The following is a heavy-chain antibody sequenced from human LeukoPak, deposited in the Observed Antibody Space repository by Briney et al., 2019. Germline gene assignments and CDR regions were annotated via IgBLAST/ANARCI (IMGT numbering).Heavy chain of an antibody. CDR3: AREPSSSSGWYSYYYYGMDV. Sequence: ASLKVSCKASGYTFTSYDINWVRQATGQGLGWRGWMNPNSGNTGYAQKFQGRVTMTRNTSISTVYMELSSLRSEDTAVYYCAREPSSSSGWYSYYYYGMDVWGQGTAVTVSS. CDR1: GYTFTSYD. D-gene: IGHD6-19*01. CDR2: MNPNSGNT. J-gene: IGHJ6*02. V-gene: IGHV1-8*01.